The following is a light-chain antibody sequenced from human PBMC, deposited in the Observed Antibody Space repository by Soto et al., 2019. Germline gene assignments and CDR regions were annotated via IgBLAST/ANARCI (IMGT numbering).Light chain of an antibody. V-gene: IGKV3-20*01. J-gene: IGKJ1*01. CDR3: QQYGSSGT. CDR2: GAS. Sequence: GLTKSPGTLSLSPGERATLSCRASQSVSNNYLAWYQQKPGQAPRLLIYGASNRATGIPDRFSGSGSGTDFTLTISRLEPEDFAVYYCQQYGSSGTFGQGTKVDIK. CDR1: QSVSNNY.